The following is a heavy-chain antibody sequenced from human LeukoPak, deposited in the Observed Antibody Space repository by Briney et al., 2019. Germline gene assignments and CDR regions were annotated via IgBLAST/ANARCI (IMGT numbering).Heavy chain of an antibody. V-gene: IGHV4-34*01. CDR2: INHSGST. CDR1: GGSFSGYY. CDR3: ARGLWFGC. J-gene: IGHJ5*01. Sequence: KPSETLSLTCAVYGGSFSGYYWSWIRQPPGKGLEWIGEINHSGSTNYNPSLKSRVTISVDTSKNQFSLKLSSVTAADTAVYYCARGLWFGCWGRGTLVTVSS.